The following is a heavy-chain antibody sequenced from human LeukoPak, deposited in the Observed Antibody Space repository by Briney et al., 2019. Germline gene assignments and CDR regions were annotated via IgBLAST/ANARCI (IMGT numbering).Heavy chain of an antibody. D-gene: IGHD2-21*01. J-gene: IGHJ3*02. CDR3: LSGDMDAFDI. Sequence: SETLSLTCAVYGGSFSGYYWSWIRQPPGKGLEWIGEINHSGSANYNPSLKSRVTISVDTSKNQFSLKLSSVTAADTAVYYCLSGDMDAFDIWGQGTMVTVSS. CDR2: INHSGSA. CDR1: GGSFSGYY. V-gene: IGHV4-34*01.